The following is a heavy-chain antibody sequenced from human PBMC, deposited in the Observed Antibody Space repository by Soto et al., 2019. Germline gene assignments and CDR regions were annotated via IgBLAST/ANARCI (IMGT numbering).Heavy chain of an antibody. CDR1: GDSVSSNSAG. CDR2: TYYRSKWYY. CDR3: ARGEQYSGGIFDY. Sequence: QTLSLTCAITGDSVSSNSAGWSWVRQSPSRGLEWLGRTYYRSKWYYEYAVSVRGRITINPDTSKNQYSLQLNSVTPEDTAVYFCARGEQYSGGIFDYWGQGTLVTVSS. J-gene: IGHJ4*01. D-gene: IGHD1-26*01. V-gene: IGHV6-1*01.